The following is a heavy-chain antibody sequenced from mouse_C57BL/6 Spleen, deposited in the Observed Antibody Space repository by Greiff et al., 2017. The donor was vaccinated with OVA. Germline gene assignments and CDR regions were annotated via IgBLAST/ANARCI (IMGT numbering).Heavy chain of an antibody. J-gene: IGHJ3*01. V-gene: IGHV14-3*01. Sequence: EVKLMESVAELVRPGASVKLSCTASGFNIKNTYMHWVKQRPEQGLEWIGRIDPANGNTKYAPKFQGKATITADTSSNTAYLQLSSLTSEDTAIYYCALITTVVEGFAYWGQGTLVTVSA. CDR3: ALITTVVEGFAY. CDR1: GFNIKNTY. CDR2: IDPANGNT. D-gene: IGHD1-1*01.